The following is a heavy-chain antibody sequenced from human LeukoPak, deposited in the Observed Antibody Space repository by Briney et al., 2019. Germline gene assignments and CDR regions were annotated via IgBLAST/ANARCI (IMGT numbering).Heavy chain of an antibody. CDR2: ISSSSSYI. J-gene: IGHJ4*02. Sequence: GGSLRLSCAASGFIFSSYSMNWVRQAPGKGLEWVSSISSSSSYIYYADSVKGRFTISRDNAKNSLYLQMNSLRAEDTAVYYCARGALSITMIVGYWGQGTLVTVSS. D-gene: IGHD3-22*01. CDR1: GFIFSSYS. V-gene: IGHV3-21*01. CDR3: ARGALSITMIVGY.